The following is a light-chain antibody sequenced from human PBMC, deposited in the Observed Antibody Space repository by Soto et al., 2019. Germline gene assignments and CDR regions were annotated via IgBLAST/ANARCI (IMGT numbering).Light chain of an antibody. V-gene: IGKV3-20*01. J-gene: IGKJ5*01. CDR2: GAS. Sequence: EIVLTQSPGTLSLSPGERATLSCRASQTTGSSFLAWYQQKPGQAPRLLIYGASNRATGIPDRFRGSGSGTDFTLTISRLEPEDFAVYYCQHYGSSLITFGQGTRLDI. CDR3: QHYGSSLIT. CDR1: QTTGSSF.